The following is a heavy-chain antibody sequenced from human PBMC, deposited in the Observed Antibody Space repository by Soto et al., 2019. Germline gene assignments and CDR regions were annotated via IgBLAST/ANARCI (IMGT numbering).Heavy chain of an antibody. CDR2: MNPNSGNT. J-gene: IGHJ3*02. CDR1: GYTFTSYD. D-gene: IGHD2-21*01. Sequence: ASVKVSCKASGYTFTSYDINWVRQATGQGLEWMGWMNPNSGNTGYAQKFQGRVTMTRNTSISTAYMELSSLRSEDTAVYYCARNTVDGKAFDIWGRGTMVIVSS. V-gene: IGHV1-8*01. CDR3: ARNTVDGKAFDI.